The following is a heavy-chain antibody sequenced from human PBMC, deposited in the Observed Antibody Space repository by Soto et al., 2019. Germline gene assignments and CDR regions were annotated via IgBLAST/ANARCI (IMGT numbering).Heavy chain of an antibody. CDR2: IYPGDSDT. Sequence: PXESLRISFTGFGYSFTSYWIGLVRQMPGKGLEWMGIIYPGDSDTIYSPSFQGQVTISADKSITTAYLQSSSLKASGTSIYSGFLQSGYGCFDYWGQGTLVTVSS. V-gene: IGHV5-51*01. D-gene: IGHD6-13*01. J-gene: IGHJ4*02. CDR3: FLQSGYGCFDY. CDR1: GYSFTSYW.